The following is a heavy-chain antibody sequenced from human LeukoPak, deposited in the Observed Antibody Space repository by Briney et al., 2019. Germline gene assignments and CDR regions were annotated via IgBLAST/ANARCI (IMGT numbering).Heavy chain of an antibody. J-gene: IGHJ5*02. CDR3: ARGHPSVSDRPNWFDP. V-gene: IGHV4-34*01. CDR2: INHSGST. Sequence: SETLSLTCAVYGGSFGGYYWSWLRQPPGKGLEWIGEINHSGSTNYNPSLKSRVTISVDTSKNQFSLKLSSVTAADTAVYYCARGHPSVSDRPNWFDPWGQGTLVTVSS. D-gene: IGHD2-8*01. CDR1: GGSFGGYY.